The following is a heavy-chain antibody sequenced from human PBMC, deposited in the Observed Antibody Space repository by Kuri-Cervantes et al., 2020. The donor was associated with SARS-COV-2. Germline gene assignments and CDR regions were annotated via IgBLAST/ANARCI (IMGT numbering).Heavy chain of an antibody. Sequence: LSLTCAPPRFSFCTDGIHWVPRAPGKGVGWGAFISYDGSDEYYIDSVKGRFTISRDNSKNTLYLQMFSLRAEDTAVYYCANSVGGYSYGAFDYWGQGTLVTVSS. CDR3: ANSVGGYSYGAFDY. V-gene: IGHV3-30*02. J-gene: IGHJ4*02. CDR2: ISYDGSDE. D-gene: IGHD5-18*01. CDR1: RFSFCTDG.